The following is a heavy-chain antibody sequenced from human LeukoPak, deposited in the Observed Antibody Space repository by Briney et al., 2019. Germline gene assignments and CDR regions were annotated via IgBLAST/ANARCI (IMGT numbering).Heavy chain of an antibody. Sequence: SETLSLTCTVSGGSISSSSYYWTWIRQPPGKGPEWIGEIKHGGGTNYNPSLKSRVTISLDTSKNQFSLHLKSVTAADTALCYCARGIVLKLYAVLDSWGQGTLVTVSS. CDR3: ARGIVLKLYAVLDS. CDR1: GGSISSSSYY. CDR2: IKHGGGT. J-gene: IGHJ4*02. V-gene: IGHV4-39*07. D-gene: IGHD2-8*01.